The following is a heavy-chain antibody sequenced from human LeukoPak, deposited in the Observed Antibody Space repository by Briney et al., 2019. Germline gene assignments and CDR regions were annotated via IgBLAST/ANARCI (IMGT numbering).Heavy chain of an antibody. J-gene: IGHJ4*02. CDR3: ARDLKMGYSSGRYSWGTGSSNDY. CDR2: IIPIFGTA. CDR1: GYTFTSYG. Sequence: ASVKVSCKASGYTFTSYGISWVRQAPGQGLEWMGGIIPIFGTANYAQKLQGRVTMTTDTSTSTAYMELRSLRSDDTAVYYCARDLKMGYSSGRYSWGTGSSNDYWGQGTLVTVSS. D-gene: IGHD6-19*01. V-gene: IGHV1-18*01.